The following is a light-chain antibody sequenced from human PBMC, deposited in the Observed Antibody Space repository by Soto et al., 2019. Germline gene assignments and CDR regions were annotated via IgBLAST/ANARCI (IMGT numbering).Light chain of an antibody. CDR3: QQYGSSPFT. J-gene: IGKJ3*01. CDR1: QSITSNY. V-gene: IGKV3-20*01. CDR2: GIS. Sequence: EIVLTQSPGTLSLSPGERATLSCRTSQSITSNYFAWYQQKPGQGPSLLIYGISIRATGIPDRFSGSGSGTDFTLTTSRLEPEDFAVYYCQQYGSSPFTFGPGTKVDIK.